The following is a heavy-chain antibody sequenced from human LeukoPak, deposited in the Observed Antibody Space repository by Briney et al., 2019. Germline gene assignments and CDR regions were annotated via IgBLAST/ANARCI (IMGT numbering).Heavy chain of an antibody. CDR3: ARANYDFWSGYSTRNSYYYYMDV. J-gene: IGHJ6*03. D-gene: IGHD3-3*01. V-gene: IGHV1-69*01. CDR1: GGTFSSYA. Sequence: SVKVSCKAFGGTFSSYAISWVRQAPGQGLEWMGGIIPIFGTANYAQKFQGRVTITADESTSTAYMELSSLRSEDTAVYYCARANYDFWSGYSTRNSYYYYMDVWGKGTTVTVSS. CDR2: IIPIFGTA.